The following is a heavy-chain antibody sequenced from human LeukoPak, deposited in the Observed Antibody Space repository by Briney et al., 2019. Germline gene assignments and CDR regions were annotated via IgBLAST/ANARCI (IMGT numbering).Heavy chain of an antibody. Sequence: ASAMVSCKVSGYTLTELSTHWVRQAPGQGLEWMGWINTNTGNPTYAQGFTGRFVFSLDTSVSTAYLQISSLKAEDTAVYYCAREAEYFQHWGQGTLVTVSS. CDR1: GYTLTELS. CDR3: AREAEYFQH. CDR2: INTNTGNP. J-gene: IGHJ1*01. V-gene: IGHV7-4-1*02.